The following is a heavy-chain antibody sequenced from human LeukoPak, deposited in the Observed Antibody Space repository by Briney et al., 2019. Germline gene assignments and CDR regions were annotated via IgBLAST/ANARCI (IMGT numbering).Heavy chain of an antibody. J-gene: IGHJ3*02. CDR1: GFTFSNYW. Sequence: PGGSLRLSCAASGFTFSNYWMSWVRQAPGKGLEWVAHINQDGSEEHYMDSVKARFIISRDNAKNSLSLQMDSLRAEDTAVYYCVRTKDGYNDAFDIWGQGTMVTVSS. CDR2: INQDGSEE. CDR3: VRTKDGYNDAFDI. V-gene: IGHV3-7*01. D-gene: IGHD5-24*01.